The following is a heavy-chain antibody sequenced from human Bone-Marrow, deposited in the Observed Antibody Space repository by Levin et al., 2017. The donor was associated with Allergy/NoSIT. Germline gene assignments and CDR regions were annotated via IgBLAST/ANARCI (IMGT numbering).Heavy chain of an antibody. CDR1: GFTFSNAW. J-gene: IGHJ4*02. D-gene: IGHD2-8*02. CDR3: TTGSGGYNVGMHNY. Sequence: PGGSLRLSCAASGFTFSNAWMSWVRQAPGKGLEWVGRIKSNSNGGAIDYAAPVKGRFTISRDDSKGTMYLQMNSLKTADTAVYYCTTGSGGYNVGMHNYWGQGTLVTVSS. CDR2: IKSNSNGGAI. V-gene: IGHV3-15*01.